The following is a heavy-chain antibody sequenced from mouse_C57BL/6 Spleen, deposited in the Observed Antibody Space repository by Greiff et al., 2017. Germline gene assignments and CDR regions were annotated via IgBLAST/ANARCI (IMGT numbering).Heavy chain of an antibody. CDR1: GFSLTSYG. D-gene: IGHD4-1*01. Sequence: VKVEESGPGLVAPSQSLSITCTVSGFSLTSYGVSWVRQPPGKGLEWLGVMWGDGSTNYHSALISRLSISKDNSKSQVFLKLNSLQTDDTATYYCARANWVENPFDYWGQGTTLTVSS. CDR2: MWGDGST. V-gene: IGHV2-3*01. J-gene: IGHJ2*01. CDR3: ARANWVENPFDY.